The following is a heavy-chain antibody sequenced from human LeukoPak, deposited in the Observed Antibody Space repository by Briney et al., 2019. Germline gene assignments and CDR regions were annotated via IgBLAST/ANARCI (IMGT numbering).Heavy chain of an antibody. J-gene: IGHJ4*02. CDR1: GGSISGGGYY. CDR2: IYYSGST. CDR3: ARAGWDYYDSSGYSYPTFDY. D-gene: IGHD3-22*01. Sequence: PSQTLSLTCTVSGGSISGGGYYWSWIRQHPGKGLEWIGYIYYSGSTYYNPSLKSRVTISVDTSKNQFSLKLSSVTAADTAVYYCARAGWDYYDSSGYSYPTFDYWGQGTLVTVSS. V-gene: IGHV4-31*03.